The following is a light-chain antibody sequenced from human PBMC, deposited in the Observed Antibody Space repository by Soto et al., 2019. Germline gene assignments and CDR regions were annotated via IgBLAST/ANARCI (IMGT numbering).Light chain of an antibody. J-gene: IGLJ2*01. CDR1: SSNIGKNP. CDR3: ATWDDGLGAPL. CDR2: RDD. V-gene: IGLV1-44*01. Sequence: QSVLTQAPSASGTPGQSVTVSCSGGSSNIGKNPVTWYQQLPGAAPKLLIHRDDQRPSGVPDRFSASKSDASASLAISGLQSEDEADYFCATWDDGLGAPLFGGGTKLTVL.